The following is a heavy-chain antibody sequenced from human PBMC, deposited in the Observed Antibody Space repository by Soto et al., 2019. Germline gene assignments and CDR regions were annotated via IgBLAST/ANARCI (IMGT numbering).Heavy chain of an antibody. CDR2: ISGSGGST. Sequence: EVQLLESGGGLVQPGGSLRLSCAASGFTFSSYAMSWVRQAPGKGLEWVSAISGSGGSTYYADSVKGRFTISRDNSKNTLYLQMNSLGAEDAAVYYCAKVSRDCSGGSCYSGSDYWGQGPLVTVSS. CDR3: AKVSRDCSGGSCYSGSDY. V-gene: IGHV3-23*01. J-gene: IGHJ4*02. D-gene: IGHD2-15*01. CDR1: GFTFSSYA.